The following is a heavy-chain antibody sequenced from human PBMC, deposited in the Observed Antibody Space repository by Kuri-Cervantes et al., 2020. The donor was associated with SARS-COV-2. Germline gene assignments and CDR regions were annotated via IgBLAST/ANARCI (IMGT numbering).Heavy chain of an antibody. CDR2: ISSSSSYT. Sequence: GESLKISCAASGFTFSDYYMSWIRQAPGKGLEWVSYISSSSSYTNYADSVKGRFTISRDNAKNSLYLQMNSLRAEDTAVYYCSAPFYYYDSSGYANYYYYGMDVWGQGTTVTVSS. CDR3: SAPFYYYDSSGYANYYYYGMDV. V-gene: IGHV3-11*06. D-gene: IGHD3-22*01. J-gene: IGHJ6*02. CDR1: GFTFSDYY.